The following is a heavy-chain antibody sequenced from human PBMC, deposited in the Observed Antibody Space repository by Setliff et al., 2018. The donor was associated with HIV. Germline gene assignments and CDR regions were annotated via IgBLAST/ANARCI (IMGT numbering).Heavy chain of an antibody. V-gene: IGHV4-61*09. CDR3: ARDRSFWSGSDYHYYTDV. CDR1: GGSISSGSYY. J-gene: IGHJ6*03. Sequence: SETLSLTCTVSGGSISSGSYYWSWIRQPAGKRLEWIGHIYTSGFTNYNPSLNSRVNISLDASKDQFSLRLSSVTAADTAVYYCARDRSFWSGSDYHYYTDVWGKGTTVTVSS. D-gene: IGHD3-3*01. CDR2: IYTSGFT.